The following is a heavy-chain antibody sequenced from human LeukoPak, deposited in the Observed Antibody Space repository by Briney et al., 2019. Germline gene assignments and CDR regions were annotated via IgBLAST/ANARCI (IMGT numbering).Heavy chain of an antibody. J-gene: IGHJ2*01. D-gene: IGHD1-7*01. V-gene: IGHV3-30*02. CDR3: ARDEGGVVGYNWNYSGWYFDL. CDR1: GFTFSSYG. CDR2: LRYDGSNK. Sequence: HPGGSLRLSCAASGFTFSSYGMHWVRQAPGKGLEWVAFLRYDGSNKYYADSVKGRYTISRDNSKNTLYLQMNSLRAEDTAVYYCARDEGGVVGYNWNYSGWYFDLWGRGTLVTVSS.